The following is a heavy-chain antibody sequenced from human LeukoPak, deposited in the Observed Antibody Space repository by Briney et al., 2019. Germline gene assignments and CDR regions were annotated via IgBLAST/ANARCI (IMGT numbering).Heavy chain of an antibody. D-gene: IGHD6-13*01. CDR1: GGSISSGGYY. Sequence: SETLSLTCTVSGGSISSGGYYWSWIRQHPGKGLGWIGYIYYSGSTYYNPSLKSRVTISVDTSKNQFSLKLSAVTAADTAVYYCARAVPGSSWYFDYWGQGTLVTVSS. J-gene: IGHJ4*02. CDR3: ARAVPGSSWYFDY. V-gene: IGHV4-31*03. CDR2: IYYSGST.